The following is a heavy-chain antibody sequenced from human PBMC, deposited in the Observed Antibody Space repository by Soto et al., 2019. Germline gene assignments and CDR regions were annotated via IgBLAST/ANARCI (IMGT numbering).Heavy chain of an antibody. D-gene: IGHD2-2*01. CDR2: IYHSGST. CDR3: ARRVGSCSGTSCNGWFDP. CDR1: GDSISKTTSY. V-gene: IGHV4-39*01. Sequence: LETLSLTCSVSGDSISKTTSYWGWIRQPPGKGLEWIGTIYHSGSTYYNPSLMSRVTLSIDKSKNQFSLKLNSVTAADTAVYYCARRVGSCSGTSCNGWFDPWGQGTLVTVSS. J-gene: IGHJ5*02.